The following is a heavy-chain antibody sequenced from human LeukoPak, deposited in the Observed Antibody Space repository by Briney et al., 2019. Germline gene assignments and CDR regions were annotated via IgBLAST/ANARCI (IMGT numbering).Heavy chain of an antibody. D-gene: IGHD6-13*01. CDR3: ARLRYSSSWYSGDY. V-gene: IGHV1-18*01. CDR2: ISAYNGNT. Sequence: ASVKVSCKASGYTFTSDGISWGRQPPGQGREWMGWISAYNGNTNSAQKLQGRVTMTTDTSTSTAYMELRSLRSDDTAVYYCARLRYSSSWYSGDYWGQGTLVTVSS. J-gene: IGHJ4*02. CDR1: GYTFTSDG.